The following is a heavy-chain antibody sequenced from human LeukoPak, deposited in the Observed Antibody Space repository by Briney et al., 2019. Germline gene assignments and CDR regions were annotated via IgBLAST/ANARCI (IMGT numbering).Heavy chain of an antibody. J-gene: IGHJ4*02. CDR2: IYYSGST. D-gene: IGHD3-9*01. CDR1: GRSISSSSYY. V-gene: IGHV4-39*07. CDR3: ATYYDILTGYYPFFDY. Sequence: SETLSLTCTLSGRSISSSSYYWGWIRQPPGKGLEWIGRIYYSGSTYYNPSLKSRVTITVDTSKNQFSLKLSSVTAADTAVYYCATYYDILTGYYPFFDYWGQGTLVTVSS.